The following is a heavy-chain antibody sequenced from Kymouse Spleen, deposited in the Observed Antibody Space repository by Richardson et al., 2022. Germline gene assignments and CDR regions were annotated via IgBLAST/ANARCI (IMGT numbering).Heavy chain of an antibody. CDR2: INHSGST. CDR1: GGSFSGYY. V-gene: IGHV4-34*01. D-gene: IGHD1-7*01. Sequence: QVQLQQWGAGLLKPSETLSLTCAVYGGSFSGYYWSWIRQPPGKGLEWIGEINHSGSTNYNPSLKSRVTISVDTSKNQFSLKLSSVTAADTAVYYCARGDNWNYEYYYYGMDVWGQGTTVTVSS. CDR3: ARGDNWNYEYYYYGMDV. J-gene: IGHJ6*02.